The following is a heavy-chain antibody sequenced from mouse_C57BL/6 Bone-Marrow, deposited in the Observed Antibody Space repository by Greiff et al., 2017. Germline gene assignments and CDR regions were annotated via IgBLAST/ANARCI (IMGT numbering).Heavy chain of an antibody. D-gene: IGHD2-2*01. CDR1: GYTFTSYW. V-gene: IGHV14-4*01. J-gene: IGHJ3*01. CDR2: IDPANGDT. Sequence: VQLQQPGAELVKPGASVKLSCKASGYTFTSYWMHWVKQRPEQGLEWIGWIDPANGDTEYASKFQGKATITADTSSNTAYLQLSSLTSEDTAVYYCTLVTTEAWFAYWGQGTLVTVSA. CDR3: TLVTTEAWFAY.